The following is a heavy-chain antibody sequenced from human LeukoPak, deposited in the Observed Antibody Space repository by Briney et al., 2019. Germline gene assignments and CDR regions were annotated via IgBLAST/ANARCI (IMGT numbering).Heavy chain of an antibody. CDR3: AKDAYGDYAVSDY. CDR2: IIGSGGST. Sequence: GGSLRLSCAASGVTFSSYAMSWVREAPGKGLEWISAIIGSGGSTYYADSVKGRFTISRDNSKNTLYLQMISLRAEDTAVYYCAKDAYGDYAVSDYWGQGTLVTVSS. V-gene: IGHV3-23*01. J-gene: IGHJ4*02. D-gene: IGHD4-17*01. CDR1: GVTFSSYA.